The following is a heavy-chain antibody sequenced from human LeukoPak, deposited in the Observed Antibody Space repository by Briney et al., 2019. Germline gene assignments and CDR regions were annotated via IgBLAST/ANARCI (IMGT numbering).Heavy chain of an antibody. CDR1: NGSISSDTYF. CDR2: MSSSGIS. D-gene: IGHD3-3*01. Sequence: SQTLSLTCTVSNGSISSDTYFWSWIRQPAGKGLEWIGRMSSSGISTYSPSLKSRVTISIDTSRNQFSLQLNSVTPEDTAVYYCARGESGYYYFDYWGQGTLVTVSS. V-gene: IGHV4-61*02. J-gene: IGHJ4*02. CDR3: ARGESGYYYFDY.